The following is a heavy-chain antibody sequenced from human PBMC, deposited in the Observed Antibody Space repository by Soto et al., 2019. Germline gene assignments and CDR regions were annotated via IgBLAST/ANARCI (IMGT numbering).Heavy chain of an antibody. Sequence: EVQLVESGGGLVQPGESLRLSCAASGFIFSSYWMHWVRQAPGKGLVSVSRINSDGSSTSYADSVKGRFTISRDNAKNTLHLHMNSLRAEDTAVYYCARGWLVNWFDPWGQGTLVTVSS. V-gene: IGHV3-74*01. CDR1: GFIFSSYW. J-gene: IGHJ5*02. CDR3: ARGWLVNWFDP. CDR2: INSDGSST. D-gene: IGHD5-12*01.